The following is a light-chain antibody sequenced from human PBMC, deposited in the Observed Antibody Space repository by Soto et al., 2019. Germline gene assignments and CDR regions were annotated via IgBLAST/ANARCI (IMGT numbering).Light chain of an antibody. CDR1: QSISATH. CDR3: QHYGSSPLT. J-gene: IGKJ4*01. V-gene: IGKV3-20*01. Sequence: PGERATLSCRASQSISATHLAWYQQRPGQAPRLLLYGASSRATGIPDRFSGSGSGTDFTLTISRVEPEDFAVFYCQHYGSSPLTFGGGTKVDIK. CDR2: GAS.